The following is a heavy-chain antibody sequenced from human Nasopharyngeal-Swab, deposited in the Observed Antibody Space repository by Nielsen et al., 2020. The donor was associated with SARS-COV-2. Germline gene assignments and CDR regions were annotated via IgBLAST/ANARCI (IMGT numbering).Heavy chain of an antibody. CDR2: IDWDDDK. J-gene: IGHJ4*02. Sequence: WIRQPPGKALEWLALIDWDDDKYYSTSLKTRLTISKDTSKNQVVLTMTSMDPVDTATYYCARTKRRGYSGYGFDYWGQGTLVTVSS. CDR3: ARTKRRGYSGYGFDY. D-gene: IGHD5-12*01. V-gene: IGHV2-70*01.